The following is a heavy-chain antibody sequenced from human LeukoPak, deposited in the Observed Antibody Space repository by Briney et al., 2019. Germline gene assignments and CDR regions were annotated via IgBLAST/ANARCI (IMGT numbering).Heavy chain of an antibody. CDR1: GGSISSYY. Sequence: SETLSLTCTVSGGSISSYYWSWIRQPPGKGLEWIGYIYYSGSTNYNPSLKSRVTISVDTSKNQFSLKLSSVTAADTAAYYCAGQGSYSGSYSHWYFDLWGRGTLVTVSS. CDR3: AGQGSYSGSYSHWYFDL. CDR2: IYYSGST. D-gene: IGHD1-26*01. J-gene: IGHJ2*01. V-gene: IGHV4-59*08.